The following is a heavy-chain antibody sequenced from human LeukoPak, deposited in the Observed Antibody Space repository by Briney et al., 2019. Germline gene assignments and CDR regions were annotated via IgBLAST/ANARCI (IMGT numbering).Heavy chain of an antibody. CDR1: GFTFDDYG. CDR3: ARDGGDCAGDSCYVDY. V-gene: IGHV3-20*04. J-gene: IGHJ4*02. CDR2: IKWNGGST. D-gene: IGHD2-21*01. Sequence: GGSLRLSCVASGFTFDDYGMSWVRQAPGKGLEWVSGIKWNGGSTGYADSVKGRFTISRDNAKNSLSLQMNSLRAEDTAFYYCARDGGDCAGDSCYVDYWGQGTLVTVSS.